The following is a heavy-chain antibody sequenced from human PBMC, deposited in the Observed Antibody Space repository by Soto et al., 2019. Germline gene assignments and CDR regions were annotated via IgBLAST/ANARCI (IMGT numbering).Heavy chain of an antibody. CDR2: LYWDDYK. J-gene: IGHJ4*02. CDR3: AHVQGIQLWLQ. Sequence: QITLKDSGTTLVKPTQTLTLTCTFSGFSLSTSGVGVGWIRQPPGKALEWLPLLYWDDYKGYSPSLKSRLTITNAPSKNQMDLTMTTMDPVDTATYYCAHVQGIQLWLQWGQGTLVTVSS. V-gene: IGHV2-5*02. CDR1: GFSLSTSGVG. D-gene: IGHD5-18*01.